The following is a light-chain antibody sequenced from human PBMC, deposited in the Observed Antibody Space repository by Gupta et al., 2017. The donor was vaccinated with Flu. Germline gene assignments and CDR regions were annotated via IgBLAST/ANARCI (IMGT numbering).Light chain of an antibody. CDR2: DVT. CDR3: RSCTSSSTLV. CDR1: SSDIGSYNY. Sequence: QSALTQPASVSGSPGQSITISCTGTSSDIGSYNYVSWYQQHPGKAPKLLIYDVTNRPSGVSNRFSGSKSGDTASLTISGLQEEDEADYYCRSCTSSSTLVFGGGTKLTVL. V-gene: IGLV2-14*01. J-gene: IGLJ2*01.